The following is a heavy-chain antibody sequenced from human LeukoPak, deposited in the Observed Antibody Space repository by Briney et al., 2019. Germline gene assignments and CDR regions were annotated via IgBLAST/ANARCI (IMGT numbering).Heavy chain of an antibody. CDR1: GGTFSSYA. J-gene: IGHJ4*02. CDR3: TKDQTTRLSSSWYLYFDH. D-gene: IGHD6-13*01. V-gene: IGHV1-69*13. Sequence: SVKVSCKASGGTFSSYAISWVRQAPGQGLEWMGGIIPIFGTANYAQKFQGRVTITADESTSTAYMELSSLRSEDTAVYYCTKDQTTRLSSSWYLYFDHWGQGTLVTVSS. CDR2: IIPIFGTA.